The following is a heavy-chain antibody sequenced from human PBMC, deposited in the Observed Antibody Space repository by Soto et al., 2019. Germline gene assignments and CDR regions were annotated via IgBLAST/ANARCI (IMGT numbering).Heavy chain of an antibody. CDR2: MNPNSGNT. D-gene: IGHD6-19*01. Sequence: ASVKVSCKASGYTFTSYDINWVRQATGQGLEWMGWMNPNSGNTGYAQKFQGRVTMTRNTSISTAYMELSSLRSEDTAVYYCAKVGIAVAEDAFDIWGQGTMVTVSS. J-gene: IGHJ3*02. CDR3: AKVGIAVAEDAFDI. CDR1: GYTFTSYD. V-gene: IGHV1-8*01.